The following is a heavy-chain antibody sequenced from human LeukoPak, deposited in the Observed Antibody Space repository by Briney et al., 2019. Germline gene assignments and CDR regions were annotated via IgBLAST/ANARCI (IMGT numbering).Heavy chain of an antibody. D-gene: IGHD7-27*01. J-gene: IGHJ4*02. CDR2: ISSSSSYI. CDR3: ARASKWGGYFDY. CDR1: GFTFSSYS. V-gene: IGHV3-21*01. Sequence: GGSLRLSCAASGFTFSSYSMNWVRQAPGKGLEWVSSISSSSSYIYYADSVKGRFTISRDNAKNSLYLQMNSLRAEDTAVYYCARASKWGGYFDYWGQGTLVTVSS.